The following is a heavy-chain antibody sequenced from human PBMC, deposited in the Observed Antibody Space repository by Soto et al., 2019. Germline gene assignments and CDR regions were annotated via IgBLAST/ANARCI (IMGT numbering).Heavy chain of an antibody. Sequence: QAWGSLRLSCSASGFTFNIYGMHWFRQAPDKGLEWVALISYDGSNQYYADPVKGRFTISRDNSKNTLFLQMNSLRADDTAVYYCAKDQASGQGSFDSWGQGTLVTVSS. CDR1: GFTFNIYG. V-gene: IGHV3-30*18. J-gene: IGHJ4*02. CDR2: ISYDGSNQ. CDR3: AKDQASGQGSFDS.